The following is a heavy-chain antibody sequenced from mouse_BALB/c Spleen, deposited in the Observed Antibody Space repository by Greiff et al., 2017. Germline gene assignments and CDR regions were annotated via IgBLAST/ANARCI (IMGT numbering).Heavy chain of an antibody. V-gene: IGHV3-2*02. CDR1: GYSITSDYA. D-gene: IGHD4-1*01. CDR2: ISYSGST. J-gene: IGHJ3*01. CDR3: ARRLGRKGFAY. Sequence: EVKVEESGPGLVKPSQSLSLTCTVTGYSITSDYAWNWIRQFPGNKLEWMGYISYSGSTSYNPSLKSRISITRDTSKNQFFLQLNSVTTEDTATYYCARRLGRKGFAYWGQGTLVTVSA.